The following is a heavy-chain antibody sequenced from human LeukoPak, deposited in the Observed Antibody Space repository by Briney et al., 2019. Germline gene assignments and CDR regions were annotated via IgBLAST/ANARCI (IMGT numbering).Heavy chain of an antibody. CDR3: ANTPQGYSAYYDY. V-gene: IGHV3-23*01. J-gene: IGHJ4*02. CDR1: GFTFNNCA. D-gene: IGHD5-12*01. CDR2: ISGGGDST. Sequence: GGSLRLSCAASGFTFNNCAMNWVRQAPGKGLEGVSAISGGGDSTFYADSVKGRFSISRDNSGNTLSLQMNSLGAEDTAVYFCANTPQGYSAYYDYWGQGALVTVSS.